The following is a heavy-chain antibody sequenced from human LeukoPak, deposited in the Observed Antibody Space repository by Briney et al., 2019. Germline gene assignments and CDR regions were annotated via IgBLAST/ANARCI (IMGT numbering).Heavy chain of an antibody. J-gene: IGHJ6*03. V-gene: IGHV4-39*07. Sequence: SETLSLTCTVSGGSISSSSYYWGWIRQPPGKGLEWIGSIYHSGSTYYNPSLKSRVTISVDTSKNQFSLKLSSVTAADTAVYYCARMRVYYMDVWGKGTTVTVSS. CDR2: IYHSGST. CDR3: ARMRVYYMDV. CDR1: GGSISSSSYY.